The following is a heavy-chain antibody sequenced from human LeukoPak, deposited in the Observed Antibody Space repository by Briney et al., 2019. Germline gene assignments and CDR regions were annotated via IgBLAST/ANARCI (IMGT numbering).Heavy chain of an antibody. V-gene: IGHV3-23*01. D-gene: IGHD3-10*01. CDR2: ISESGGST. J-gene: IGHJ4*02. CDR1: GFTFSSYA. Sequence: GGSLRLSCAASGFTFSSYAMTWVRQAPGKGLEWVSSISESGGSTSYADSVKGRFTISRDNSKNTLYLQLNSLRAEDTAEYYCAKGSATGYFDYWGQGTLVTVST. CDR3: AKGSATGYFDY.